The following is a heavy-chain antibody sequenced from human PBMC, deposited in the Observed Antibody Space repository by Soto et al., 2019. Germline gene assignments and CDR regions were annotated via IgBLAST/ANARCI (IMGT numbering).Heavy chain of an antibody. CDR3: ASELLSGDRPQRTNAFDI. J-gene: IGHJ3*02. D-gene: IGHD2-2*01. Sequence: GASVKVSCKASGYTFTSYGISWVRQAPGQGLEWMGWISAYNGNTNYAQKLQGRVTMTTDTSTSTAYMELRSLRSDDTAVYYCASELLSGDRPQRTNAFDIWGQGTMVTVSS. CDR1: GYTFTSYG. CDR2: ISAYNGNT. V-gene: IGHV1-18*01.